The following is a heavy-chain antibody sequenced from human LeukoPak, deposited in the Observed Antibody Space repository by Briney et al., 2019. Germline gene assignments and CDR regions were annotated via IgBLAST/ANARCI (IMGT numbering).Heavy chain of an antibody. V-gene: IGHV4-59*12. CDR2: IYYSGST. D-gene: IGHD5-12*01. CDR1: GDSISSYY. CDR3: ARVLGGYAKGFFYYYYGMDV. J-gene: IGHJ6*02. Sequence: SETLSLTCTVSGDSISSYYWSWIRQPPGKGLEWIGYIYYSGSTNYNPSLKSRVTISVDTSKNQFSLKLSSVTAADTAVYYCARVLGGYAKGFFYYYYGMDVWGQGTTVTVSS.